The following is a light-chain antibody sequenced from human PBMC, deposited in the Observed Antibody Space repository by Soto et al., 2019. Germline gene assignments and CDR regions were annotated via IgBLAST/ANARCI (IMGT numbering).Light chain of an antibody. Sequence: AIQMTQSPSSLSASVGDRVTITCRASQGIRNELGWYQQKPGKAPKLLIYAASNLQSGVPSRFRGSESGADVTLTSSSLQPEDVANYYYLQHHKFPLTFGPGTKVYIK. CDR2: AAS. CDR3: LQHHKFPLT. J-gene: IGKJ3*01. V-gene: IGKV1-6*01. CDR1: QGIRNE.